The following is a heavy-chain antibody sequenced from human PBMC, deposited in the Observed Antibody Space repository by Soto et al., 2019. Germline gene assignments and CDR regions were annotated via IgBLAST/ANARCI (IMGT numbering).Heavy chain of an antibody. CDR1: GFTFTSYS. CDR2: IRQDGHEK. V-gene: IGHV3-7*03. J-gene: IGHJ4*02. Sequence: PGGSLRLSCAVSGFTFTSYSMSWVRQAPGEGLEWGANIRQDGHEKYYVDSVRGRFTISRDNAQNSLYLQMDSLRAEDTAMYYCARDLPGYCSTTNCYYYFDFWGQGTLVTVSS. D-gene: IGHD2-2*01. CDR3: ARDLPGYCSTTNCYYYFDF.